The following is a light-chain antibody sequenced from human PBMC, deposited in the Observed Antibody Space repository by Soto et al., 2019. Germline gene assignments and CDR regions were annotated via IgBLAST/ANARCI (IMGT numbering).Light chain of an antibody. CDR3: TSYTNSDTLII. J-gene: IGLJ2*01. Sequence: QSALTQPASVSGSPGQSITISCAGSTYDIGTYNFVSWYQQHPGKAPKLLISEVSNRPSGISYRFSGSKSGITASLTISGLRAEDEADYFCTSYTNSDTLIIFGGGTKLTVL. CDR2: EVS. V-gene: IGLV2-14*01. CDR1: TYDIGTYNF.